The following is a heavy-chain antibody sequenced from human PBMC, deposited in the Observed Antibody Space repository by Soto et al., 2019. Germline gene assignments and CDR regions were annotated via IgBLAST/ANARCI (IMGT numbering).Heavy chain of an antibody. J-gene: IGHJ3*02. CDR2: FYSDANT. D-gene: IGHD6-19*01. CDR1: GFHVINNY. V-gene: IGHV3-53*04. Sequence: GGSLRLSCTVSGFHVINNYMIWVRQAPGKGLEWVSVFYSDANTYPAESVKGRFTISRHNSKNTLDLQMNSLRPEDTAVYFCAISRGWYAFDIWGQGTMVTVSS. CDR3: AISRGWYAFDI.